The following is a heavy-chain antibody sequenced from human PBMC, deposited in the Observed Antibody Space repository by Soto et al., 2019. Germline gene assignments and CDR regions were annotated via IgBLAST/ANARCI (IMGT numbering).Heavy chain of an antibody. J-gene: IGHJ4*02. CDR3: ARGPGYSFDY. CDR1: GFTSSSYG. CDR2: ISYDGSNK. V-gene: IGHV3-30*03. Sequence: GGSLRLSCAASGFTSSSYGMHWVRQAPGKGLEWVAVISYDGSNKYYADSVKGRFTISRDNSKNTLYLQMKSLRAEDKAVYYWARGPGYSFDYWGQGTLVTVSS.